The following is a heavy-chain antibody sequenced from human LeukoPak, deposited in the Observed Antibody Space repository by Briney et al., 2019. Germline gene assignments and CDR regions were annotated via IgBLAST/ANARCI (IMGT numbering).Heavy chain of an antibody. CDR3: AKGRTPDY. D-gene: IGHD2-15*01. CDR1: GFTFSTYV. J-gene: IGHJ4*02. Sequence: GGSLRLSCAASGFTFSTYVMTWVRQAPGKGLEWVSALSGSGGSTFYADSVKGRFTISRDNSNSTLYLRMNSLRAEDTAVYYCAKGRTPDYWGQGTLVTVSS. CDR2: LSGSGGST. V-gene: IGHV3-23*01.